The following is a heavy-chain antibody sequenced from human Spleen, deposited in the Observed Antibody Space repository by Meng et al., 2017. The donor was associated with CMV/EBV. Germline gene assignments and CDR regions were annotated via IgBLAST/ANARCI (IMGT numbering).Heavy chain of an antibody. Sequence: GGSLRLSCAASGFTFSSYSMNWFRQAPGKGLEWVSSISSSSSYIYYADSVKGRFTISRDNAKNSLYLQLNSLRAEDTALYYCAKSDRTAMLSSHDYGVDYWGQGTLVTVSS. CDR3: AKSDRTAMLSSHDYGVDY. J-gene: IGHJ4*02. CDR1: GFTFSSYS. V-gene: IGHV3-21*04. CDR2: ISSSSSYI. D-gene: IGHD5-18*01.